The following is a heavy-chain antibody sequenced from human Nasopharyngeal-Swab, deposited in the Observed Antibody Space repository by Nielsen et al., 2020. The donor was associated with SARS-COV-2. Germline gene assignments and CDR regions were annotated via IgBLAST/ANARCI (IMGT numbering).Heavy chain of an antibody. Sequence: SVKVSCKASGYTFTGYYMHWVRQAPGQGLEWMGRINPNSGGTNYAQKFQGRVTMTRDTSISTAYMELSRLRSDDTAVYYCAREDSSSWYSLLNWFDPWGQGTLVTVSS. J-gene: IGHJ5*02. D-gene: IGHD6-13*01. CDR3: AREDSSSWYSLLNWFDP. CDR1: GYTFTGYY. CDR2: INPNSGGT. V-gene: IGHV1-2*06.